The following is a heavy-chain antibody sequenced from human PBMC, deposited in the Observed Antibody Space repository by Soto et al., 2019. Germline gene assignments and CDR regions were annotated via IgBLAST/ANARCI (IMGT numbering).Heavy chain of an antibody. Sequence: GGSLRLSCAASGFTFSSYSMNWVRQAPGKGLEWVSYISSSSSTIYYADSVKGRFTISRDNAKNSLYLQMNSLRAEDTAVYYCAREPQTMVRGVQRPFDYWGQGTLVTVSS. CDR1: GFTFSSYS. CDR3: AREPQTMVRGVQRPFDY. CDR2: ISSSSSTI. J-gene: IGHJ4*02. V-gene: IGHV3-48*01. D-gene: IGHD3-10*01.